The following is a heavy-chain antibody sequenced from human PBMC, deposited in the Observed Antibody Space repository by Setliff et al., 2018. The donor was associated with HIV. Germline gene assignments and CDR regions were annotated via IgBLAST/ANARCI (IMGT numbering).Heavy chain of an antibody. Sequence: SVKVSCKASGGTFSNYAFSWVRQAPGQGLEWMGGLIPIVDITKSTQKFRDRVTFTADESTKTAQMELSGLTFEDTAVYYCAKGPNFEDAFDIWGQGTMVTVSS. V-gene: IGHV1-69*10. CDR3: AKGPNFEDAFDI. D-gene: IGHD2-8*01. CDR1: GGTFSNYA. J-gene: IGHJ3*02. CDR2: LIPIVDIT.